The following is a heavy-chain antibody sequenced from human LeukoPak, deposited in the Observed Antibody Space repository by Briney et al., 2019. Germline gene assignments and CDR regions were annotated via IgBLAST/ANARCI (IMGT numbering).Heavy chain of an antibody. CDR1: GYTFTGYY. D-gene: IGHD2-15*01. J-gene: IGHJ4*02. CDR3: ARVSSPGYCNGGRCHSFAY. CDR2: INPNSGGT. V-gene: IGHV1-2*02. Sequence: ASVKVSCKASGYTFTGYYMHWVRQAPGQGLEWMGWINPNSGGTNYAQKFQGRVTMTRDTSISTAYMELSRLRSDDTAVYYCARVSSPGYCNGGRCHSFAYWGQGTLVTVSS.